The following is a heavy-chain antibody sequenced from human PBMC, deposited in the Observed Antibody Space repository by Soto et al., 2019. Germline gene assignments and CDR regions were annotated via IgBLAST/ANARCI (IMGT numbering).Heavy chain of an antibody. V-gene: IGHV3-33*01. CDR3: ASDFSYGDYSVDAFDI. CDR1: RFAFSSYG. CDR2: IWYDGSNK. Sequence: PWRSLRLSCAASRFAFSSYGMHWFRHAPVKWLEWVAVIWYDGSNKYYADSVKGRFTISRDNSKHTLYLHMHSLRAEDTAVDYCASDFSYGDYSVDAFDIWGQGTMVTVSS. J-gene: IGHJ3*02. D-gene: IGHD4-17*01.